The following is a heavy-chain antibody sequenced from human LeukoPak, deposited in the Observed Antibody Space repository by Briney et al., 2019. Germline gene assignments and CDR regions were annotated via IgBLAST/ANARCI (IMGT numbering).Heavy chain of an antibody. CDR3: ARDRSFIAVAGTWYFDL. CDR1: GFTFSSYS. D-gene: IGHD6-19*01. Sequence: GGSLRLSCAASGFTFSSYSMNWVRQAPGKGLEWVSSISSSSSYIYYADSVKGRFTISRDNAKNSLYLQMNSLRAGDTAVYYCARDRSFIAVAGTWYFDLWGRGTLVTVSS. J-gene: IGHJ2*01. CDR2: ISSSSSYI. V-gene: IGHV3-21*01.